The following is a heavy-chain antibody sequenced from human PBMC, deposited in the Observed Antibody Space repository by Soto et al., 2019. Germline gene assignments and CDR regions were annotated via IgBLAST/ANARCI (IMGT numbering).Heavy chain of an antibody. V-gene: IGHV3-33*06. CDR1: GFTFSNYA. Sequence: QVQLVEAGGGVVQPGRSLRLSCAASGFTFSNYAMHWVRQAPGKGLVWVADIWTDGRNVYYVDSVKGRFTISKDNSKSKLDLQMTNMRAEDTPVYYSAKGPPLCRGSSPYYYYAMDVWGHGTTVTISS. CDR2: IWTDGRNV. D-gene: IGHD3-10*01. J-gene: IGHJ6*02. CDR3: AKGPPLCRGSSPYYYYAMDV.